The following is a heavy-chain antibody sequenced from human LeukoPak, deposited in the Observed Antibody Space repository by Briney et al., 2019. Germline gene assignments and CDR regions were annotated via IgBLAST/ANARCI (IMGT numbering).Heavy chain of an antibody. Sequence: AGGSLRLSCAASGSTFSSYWMHWVRQAPRKGLVWVSRINSDGSSTSYADSVKGRFTISRDNAKNTLYLQMNSLRAEDTAVYYCARDAARSTLFDYWGQGTRVTVSS. CDR1: GSTFSSYW. CDR3: ARDAARSTLFDY. CDR2: INSDGSST. V-gene: IGHV3-74*01. D-gene: IGHD6-25*01. J-gene: IGHJ4*02.